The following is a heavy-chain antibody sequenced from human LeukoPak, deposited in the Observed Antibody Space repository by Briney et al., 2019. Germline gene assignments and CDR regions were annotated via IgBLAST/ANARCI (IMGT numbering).Heavy chain of an antibody. Sequence: GSLRLSCAASGFTFSSYGMHWVRQAPGKGLEWVAVISYDGSNKYYADSVKGRFTISRDNSKNTLYLQMNSLRAEDTAVYYCAKDYYGSGSYYGALGYWGQGTLVTVSS. CDR1: GFTFSSYG. J-gene: IGHJ4*02. D-gene: IGHD3-10*01. CDR2: ISYDGSNK. V-gene: IGHV3-30*18. CDR3: AKDYYGSGSYYGALGY.